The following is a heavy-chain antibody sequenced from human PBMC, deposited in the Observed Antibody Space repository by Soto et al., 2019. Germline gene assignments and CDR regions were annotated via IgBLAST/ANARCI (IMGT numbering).Heavy chain of an antibody. D-gene: IGHD2-15*01. V-gene: IGHV1-8*01. CDR2: MNPNSGNT. J-gene: IGHJ5*02. CDR1: GYTFTSYD. CDR3: ASSAIYCSGGSCYSGQPTWFDP. Sequence: QVQLVQSGAEVKKPGASVKVSCKASGYTFTSYDINWVRQATGQGLEWMGWMNPNSGNTGYAQKFQCRVTMTRNTSISTAYMELSSLRSEDTAVYYCASSAIYCSGGSCYSGQPTWFDPWGQGTLVTVSS.